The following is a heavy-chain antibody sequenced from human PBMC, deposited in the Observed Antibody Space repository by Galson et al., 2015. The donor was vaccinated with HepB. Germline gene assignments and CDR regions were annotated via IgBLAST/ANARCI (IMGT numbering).Heavy chain of an antibody. V-gene: IGHV5-10-1*01. CDR2: IDPSDSYT. D-gene: IGHD4-17*01. J-gene: IGHJ2*01. Sequence: QSGAEVKKPGESLRISCKGSGYSFTSYWISWVRQMPGKGLEWMGRIDPSDSYTNYSPSFQGHVTISADKSISTAYLQWSSLKASDTAMYYCASISGNGDYETAGYFDLWGRAPWSLSPQ. CDR1: GYSFTSYW. CDR3: ASISGNGDYETAGYFDL.